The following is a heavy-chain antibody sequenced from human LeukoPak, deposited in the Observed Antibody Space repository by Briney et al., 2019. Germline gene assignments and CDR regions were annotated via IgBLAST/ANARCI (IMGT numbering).Heavy chain of an antibody. V-gene: IGHV1-2*02. Sequence: ASVTVSCKTSGYTFTGYYMHWVRQAPGQGLEWMGWINPNSGGTNYAQKFQGRVTMTRDTSISTAYMELSRLRSDDTAVYYCARALPSLYCSGGSCYSYYFDYWGQGTLVTVSS. J-gene: IGHJ4*02. CDR1: GYTFTGYY. D-gene: IGHD2-15*01. CDR2: INPNSGGT. CDR3: ARALPSLYCSGGSCYSYYFDY.